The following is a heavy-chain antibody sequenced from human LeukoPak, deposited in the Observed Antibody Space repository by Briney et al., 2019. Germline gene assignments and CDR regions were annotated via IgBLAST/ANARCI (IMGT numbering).Heavy chain of an antibody. CDR3: AKGGITMVRGVNFDY. Sequence: PGGSLRLSCAASGFTFSSYAMHWVRQAPGKGLEWVAVISYDGSNKYYADSVKGRFTISRDNSKNTLYLQMNSQRAEDTAVYYCAKGGITMVRGVNFDYWGQGTLVTVSS. J-gene: IGHJ4*02. D-gene: IGHD3-10*01. CDR2: ISYDGSNK. V-gene: IGHV3-30*04. CDR1: GFTFSSYA.